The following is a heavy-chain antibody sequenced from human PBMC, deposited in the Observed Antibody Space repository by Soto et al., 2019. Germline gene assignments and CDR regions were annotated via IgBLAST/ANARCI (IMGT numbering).Heavy chain of an antibody. CDR2: IYSDGSGT. D-gene: IGHD5-18*01. CDR3: ARVHSHALDY. V-gene: IGHV3-74*01. CDR1: GFTLNSYW. Sequence: PGGSLRLSCAASGFTLNSYWMHWVRQTPGKGLVWVSYIYSDGSGTSYADSVKGRFTISRDNVKNTLYLQVNSLRVDDTAVYYCARVHSHALDYWGQGTLVTVSS. J-gene: IGHJ4*02.